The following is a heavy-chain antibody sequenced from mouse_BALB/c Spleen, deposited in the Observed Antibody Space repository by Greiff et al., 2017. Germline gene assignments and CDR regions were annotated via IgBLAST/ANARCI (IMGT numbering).Heavy chain of an antibody. Sequence: EVKVEESGPSLVKPSQTLSLTCSVTGDSITSGYWNWIRKFPGNKLEYMGYISYSGSTYYNPSLKSRISITRDTSKNQYYLQLNSVTTEDTATYYCARHGRYGNYDYAMDYWGQGTSVTVSS. CDR1: GDSITSGY. CDR3: ARHGRYGNYDYAMDY. J-gene: IGHJ4*01. CDR2: ISYSGST. V-gene: IGHV3-8*02. D-gene: IGHD2-1*01.